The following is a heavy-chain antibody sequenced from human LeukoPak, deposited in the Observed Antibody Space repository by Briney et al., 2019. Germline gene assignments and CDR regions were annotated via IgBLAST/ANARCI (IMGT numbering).Heavy chain of an antibody. D-gene: IGHD5-18*01. CDR2: IYYSGST. J-gene: IGHJ4*02. CDR3: ARNRVDTAMVVFDY. CDR1: GGSISSGGYY. V-gene: IGHV4-31*03. Sequence: TLSLTCTVSGGSISSGGYYWSWIRQHPGKGLEWIGYIYYSGSTYYNPSLKSRVTISVDTSKNQFSLKLSSVTAADTAVYYCARNRVDTAMVVFDYWGQGTLVTVSS.